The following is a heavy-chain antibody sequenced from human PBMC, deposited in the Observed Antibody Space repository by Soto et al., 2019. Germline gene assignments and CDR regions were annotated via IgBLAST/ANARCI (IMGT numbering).Heavy chain of an antibody. CDR2: MNPNSGNT. V-gene: IGHV1-8*01. CDR1: GYTFTSYD. D-gene: IGHD3-9*01. J-gene: IGHJ6*02. Sequence: QVQLVQSGAEVKKPGASVKVSCKASGYTFTSYDINWVRQATGQGLEWMGWMNPNSGNTGYAQKFQGRVTMTRNTSISTAYMELSSLRSEDTAVYYCARDLTGYYKTYYGMDVWGQGTTVTVSS. CDR3: ARDLTGYYKTYYGMDV.